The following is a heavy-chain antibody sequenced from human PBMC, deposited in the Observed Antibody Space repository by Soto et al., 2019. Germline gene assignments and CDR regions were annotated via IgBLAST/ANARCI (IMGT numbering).Heavy chain of an antibody. D-gene: IGHD1-26*01. J-gene: IGHJ4*02. V-gene: IGHV3-23*01. CDR2: ISGSGGIT. CDR3: ARANHYYYFEY. CDR1: GFTFSSYA. Sequence: GGSLRLSCAASGFTFSSYAMSWVRQAPGKGLEWVSGISGSGGITYYADSVQGRFTISRDNSRDTLYLQMNNVRAEDTAVYYCARANHYYYFEYWGQGALVTVSS.